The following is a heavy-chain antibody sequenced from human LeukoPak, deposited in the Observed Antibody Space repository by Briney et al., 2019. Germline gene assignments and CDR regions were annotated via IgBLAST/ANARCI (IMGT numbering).Heavy chain of an antibody. CDR1: GFTFSSYS. CDR3: AKVMATVTPLGFDY. V-gene: IGHV3-48*02. Sequence: GGSLRLSCAASGFTFSSYSMNWVRQAPGKGLEWVSYISSSSSTIYYADSVKGRFTISRDNAKNSLYLQMNSLRDEDTAVYYCAKVMATVTPLGFDYWGQGTLVTVSS. CDR2: ISSSSSTI. D-gene: IGHD4-17*01. J-gene: IGHJ4*02.